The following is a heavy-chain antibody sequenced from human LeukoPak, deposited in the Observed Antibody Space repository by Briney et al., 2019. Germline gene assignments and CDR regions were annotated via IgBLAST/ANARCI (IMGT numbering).Heavy chain of an antibody. CDR3: ARWSGSVTARNYYYYMDV. CDR1: GGSVRRGNYY. Sequence: SETLSLTCTVSGGSVRRGNYYWTWIRQPAGSGLEWIGRIYTSGTTDYNPSLRTRVTISVDASRNQFSLNLSSVTAADTAVYYCARWSGSVTARNYYYYMDVWGEGTTVTVYS. J-gene: IGHJ6*03. CDR2: IYTSGTT. V-gene: IGHV4-61*02. D-gene: IGHD6-6*01.